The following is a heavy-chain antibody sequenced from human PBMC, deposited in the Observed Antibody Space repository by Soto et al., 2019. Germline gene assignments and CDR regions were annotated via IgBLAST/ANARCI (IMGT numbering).Heavy chain of an antibody. V-gene: IGHV3-15*07. D-gene: IGHD3-3*01. J-gene: IGHJ4*02. CDR2: IKSKADGETI. CDR1: GFTFKNVW. CDR3: NAYCDFWGGHTPL. Sequence: EVQLVESGGGLVKPGGSLGLSCAASGFTFKNVWMHWVRQAPGKGLECVGRIKSKADGETIDYAEPVKGRFTISRDDSKNTLYLQMNNLKTEDTAVYYCNAYCDFWGGHTPLWGQGTLVAVS.